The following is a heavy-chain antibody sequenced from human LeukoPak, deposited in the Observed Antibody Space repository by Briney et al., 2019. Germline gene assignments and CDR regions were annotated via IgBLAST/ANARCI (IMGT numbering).Heavy chain of an antibody. Sequence: GRSLRLSCAPSGFTFDDYAMHWVRQVPGKGLEWVSGISWNSGSIGYADSVKGRFTISRDSAKSSLYLQMNSLRAEDTALYYCAKDIAHDYGFDYWGQGILVTVSS. CDR1: GFTFDDYA. D-gene: IGHD4-17*01. V-gene: IGHV3-9*01. J-gene: IGHJ4*02. CDR3: AKDIAHDYGFDY. CDR2: ISWNSGSI.